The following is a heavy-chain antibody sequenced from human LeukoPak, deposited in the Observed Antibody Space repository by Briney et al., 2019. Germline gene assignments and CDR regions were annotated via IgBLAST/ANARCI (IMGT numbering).Heavy chain of an antibody. J-gene: IGHJ4*02. V-gene: IGHV3-23*01. CDR1: GFTFSSYA. Sequence: GGSLRLSCAASGFTFSSYAMSWVRQAPGKGLEWVSAISGSGGSTYYADSVKGRFTISRDNSKNTLYPQMNSLRAEDTAVYYCATNPEGEPAYYFDYWGQGTLVTVSS. CDR3: ATNPEGEPAYYFDY. D-gene: IGHD1-14*01. CDR2: ISGSGGST.